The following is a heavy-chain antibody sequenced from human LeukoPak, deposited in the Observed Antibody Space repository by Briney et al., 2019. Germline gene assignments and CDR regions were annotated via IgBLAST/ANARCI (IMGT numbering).Heavy chain of an antibody. V-gene: IGHV3-21*01. CDR3: AREVYSKYGGDALDV. CDR2: ISSRSTYI. Sequence: GGSLRLSCAASGFTFSDHSMHWVRQAPGEGLEWVSSISSRSTYIYYVDSVKGRFTISRDNAKNSVYLQMNSLRAEDTALYYCAREVYSKYGGDALDVWGQGTTVTVSS. J-gene: IGHJ6*02. D-gene: IGHD4-11*01. CDR1: GFTFSDHS.